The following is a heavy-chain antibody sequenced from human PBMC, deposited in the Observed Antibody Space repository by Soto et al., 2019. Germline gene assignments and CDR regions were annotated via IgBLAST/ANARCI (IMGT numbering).Heavy chain of an antibody. D-gene: IGHD6-6*01. CDR2: IYYSGST. V-gene: IGHV4-59*01. J-gene: IGHJ4*02. CDR1: GGSISSYY. Sequence: SETLSLNCTVSGGSISSYYWSWIRQPPGKGLEWIGYIYYSGSTNYNPSLKSRVTISVDTSKNQFSLKLSSVTAADTAVYYCARVVDSSSSPDYWGQGTLVTVSS. CDR3: ARVVDSSSSPDY.